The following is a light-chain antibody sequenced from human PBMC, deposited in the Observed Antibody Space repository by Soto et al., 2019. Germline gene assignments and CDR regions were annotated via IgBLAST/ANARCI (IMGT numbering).Light chain of an antibody. CDR3: SSYAGRNNLV. Sequence: QSALTQPRSVSGSPGQSVTIACTGTSSDVGGYHYVSWYQHHPGKAPKLMIFNVNERPSGVPARFSGSKSGNTASLTISGLQAEDEADYYCSSYAGRNNLVFGGGTKLTVL. V-gene: IGLV2-11*01. CDR2: NVN. J-gene: IGLJ2*01. CDR1: SSDVGGYHY.